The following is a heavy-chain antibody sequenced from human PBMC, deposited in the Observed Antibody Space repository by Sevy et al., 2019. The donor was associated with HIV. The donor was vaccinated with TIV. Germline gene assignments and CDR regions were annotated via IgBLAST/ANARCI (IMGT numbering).Heavy chain of an antibody. CDR2: IWFDGSSK. J-gene: IGHJ4*02. CDR3: ARVGIWGALPLGLGYFDY. V-gene: IGHV3-33*01. Sequence: GGSLRLSCAASGFTPSTYGMHWVRQAPGKGLEWVACIWFDGSSKHYADSVKGRFTISRDDSKNTLYLQMNSLRADDTALYYCARVGIWGALPLGLGYFDYWGQGALVTVSS. D-gene: IGHD3-16*01. CDR1: GFTPSTYG.